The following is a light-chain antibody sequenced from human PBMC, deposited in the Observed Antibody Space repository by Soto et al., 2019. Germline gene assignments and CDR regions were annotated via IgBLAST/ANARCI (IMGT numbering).Light chain of an antibody. Sequence: QSVLTQPPSASGTPGQRVPISCSGSSSNIGTNTVNWYQQLPGTAPKLLIYSNDQRPSGVPDRFSGSKSGTSASLAISGLQSEDEADYHCSSYTTIKTVVFGGGTKLTVL. CDR2: SND. CDR1: SSNIGTNT. J-gene: IGLJ2*01. V-gene: IGLV1-44*01. CDR3: SSYTTIKTVV.